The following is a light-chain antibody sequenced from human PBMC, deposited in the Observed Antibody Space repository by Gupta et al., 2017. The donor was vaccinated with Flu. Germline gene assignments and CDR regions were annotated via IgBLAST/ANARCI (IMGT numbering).Light chain of an antibody. Sequence: SPELTQPSSVSVSPGQTARITCSGDILGKKYARWFQQKPGQAPVLIIYKDSERPSGIPERFSGSSSGATVTLTINGAQVDDEADYYCYSAADNIGVFGGGTKLTVL. CDR1: ILGKKY. CDR3: YSAADNIGV. J-gene: IGLJ3*02. V-gene: IGLV3-27*01. CDR2: KDS.